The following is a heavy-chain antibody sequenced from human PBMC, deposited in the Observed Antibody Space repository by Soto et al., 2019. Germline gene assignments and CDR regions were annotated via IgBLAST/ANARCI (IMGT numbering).Heavy chain of an antibody. J-gene: IGHJ5*02. CDR1: GVPITSRNF. D-gene: IGHD5-12*01. CDR2: VFVGGAT. CDR3: ARGFRYQRWLQFYWFDP. Sequence: NPSETLSLTCAVSGVPITSRNFWSWVRQPPGKGLEWIGEVFVGGATTYNPPLKSRVTMSVDMAKSQFSLKLSSVTAADTAVYYCARGFRYQRWLQFYWFDPWGQGTLVTVSS. V-gene: IGHV4-4*02.